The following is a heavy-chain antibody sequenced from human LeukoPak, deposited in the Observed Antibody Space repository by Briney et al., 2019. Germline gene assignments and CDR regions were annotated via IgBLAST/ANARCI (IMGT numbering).Heavy chain of an antibody. CDR1: GYTFTGYY. D-gene: IGHD4-17*01. CDR2: INPNSGGT. Sequence: GASVKVSCKASGYTFTGYYMHWVRQAPGQGLEWMGRINPNSGGTNYSHEFQGRVTMTSDTSITTAHMELSRLSSDATAVYYCASRSGDYNEPFDLWGRGTLVTVSS. V-gene: IGHV1-2*06. CDR3: ASRSGDYNEPFDL. J-gene: IGHJ2*01.